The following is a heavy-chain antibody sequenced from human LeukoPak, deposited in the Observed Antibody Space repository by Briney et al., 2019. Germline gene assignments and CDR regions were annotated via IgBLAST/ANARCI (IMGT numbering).Heavy chain of an antibody. J-gene: IGHJ4*02. V-gene: IGHV4-59*01. CDR3: ARSVMDTAMASDY. CDR1: GGSISSYY. CDR2: IYNSGSV. Sequence: SETLSLTCTVSGGSISSYYWSWIRQPPGKGLEWIGYIYNSGSVNYNPSLKSRVTISVDTSKNQFSLKLSSVTAADTAVYYCARSVMDTAMASDYWGQGTLVTVSS. D-gene: IGHD5-18*01.